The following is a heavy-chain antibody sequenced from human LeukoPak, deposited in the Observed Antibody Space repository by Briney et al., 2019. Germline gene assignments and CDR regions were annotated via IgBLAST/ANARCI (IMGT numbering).Heavy chain of an antibody. J-gene: IGHJ4*02. CDR1: GYTFTSQY. CDR3: ARGIGSYTNSWYRFDY. CDR2: INPSSGSA. V-gene: IGHV1-46*01. Sequence: ASVKVSCKASGYTFTSQYMHWVRQAPGHWLEWMGVINPSSGSATYAQKFQGRVTMTRDTSTSTIYMELSSLRSEDTALYYCARGIGSYTNSWYRFDYWGQGTLVTVSS. D-gene: IGHD6-13*01.